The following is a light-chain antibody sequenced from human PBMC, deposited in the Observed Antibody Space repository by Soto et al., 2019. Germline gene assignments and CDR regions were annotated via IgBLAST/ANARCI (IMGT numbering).Light chain of an antibody. CDR1: SSAVGGYNY. J-gene: IGLJ2*01. Sequence: QSALTQPASVSGSPGQSITFSCPGTSSAVGGYNYVSWYQQHPGKAPKLMIYDVSNRPSGVSNRFSGSKSGNTASLTISGLQAEDEADYYCSSYTSSSTPVVFGGGTKLTVL. V-gene: IGLV2-14*01. CDR3: SSYTSSSTPVV. CDR2: DVS.